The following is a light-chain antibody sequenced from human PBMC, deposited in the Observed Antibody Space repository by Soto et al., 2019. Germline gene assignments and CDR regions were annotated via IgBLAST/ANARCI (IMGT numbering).Light chain of an antibody. Sequence: EIVLTQSPGTLSLSPGERATLSCRASQSVSSSSYLAWYQQKPGQAPRLLIYRASSRATGIPDRFRGSGSATDFTLTISRLEPEDFAVDYCRQYGSSPSYTFGQGTKLEIK. CDR2: RAS. J-gene: IGKJ2*01. CDR3: RQYGSSPSYT. CDR1: QSVSSSSY. V-gene: IGKV3-20*01.